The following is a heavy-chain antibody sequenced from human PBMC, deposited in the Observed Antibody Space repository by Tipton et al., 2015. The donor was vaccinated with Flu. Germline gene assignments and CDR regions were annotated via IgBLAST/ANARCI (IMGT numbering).Heavy chain of an antibody. CDR3: AVRSGSYYSLTSSDY. V-gene: IGHV3-20*01. D-gene: IGHD3-10*01. CDR2: INWNGGST. J-gene: IGHJ4*02. CDR1: GFTFDDYG. Sequence: GSLRLSCAASGFTFDDYGMSWVRQAPGKGLEWVSGINWNGGSTGYADSVKGRFTISRDNAKNSLYLQMNSLRAEDTALYHCAVRSGSYYSLTSSDYWGQGTLVTVSS.